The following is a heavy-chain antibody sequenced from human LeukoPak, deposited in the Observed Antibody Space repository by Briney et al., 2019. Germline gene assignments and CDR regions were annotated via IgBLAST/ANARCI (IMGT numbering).Heavy chain of an antibody. J-gene: IGHJ6*02. CDR2: INAGNGNT. CDR1: GYTFTSYA. Sequence: ASVKVSCKASGYTFTSYAMHWVRQAPGQRLEWMGWINAGNGNTKYSQKFQGRVTITRDTSASTAYMELSSLRSEDTAVYYCAKNYPSGGDYGMNVWGQGPRVTVS. CDR3: AKNYPSGGDYGMNV. V-gene: IGHV1-3*01. D-gene: IGHD1-7*01.